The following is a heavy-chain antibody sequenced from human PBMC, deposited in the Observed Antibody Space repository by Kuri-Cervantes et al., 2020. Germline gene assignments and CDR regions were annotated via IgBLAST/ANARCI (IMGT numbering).Heavy chain of an antibody. CDR3: ARMDYYDNSGGGAFDI. CDR2: MIPIFSTA. V-gene: IGHV1-69*05. Sequence: SVKVSCKASGGTFSSYAISRVRQAPGQGLEWMGGMIPIFSTANYAQKFQGRVTITTDESTSTAYTELSSLRSEDTAVYYCARMDYYDNSGGGAFDIWGQGTMVTVSS. CDR1: GGTFSSYA. J-gene: IGHJ3*02. D-gene: IGHD3-22*01.